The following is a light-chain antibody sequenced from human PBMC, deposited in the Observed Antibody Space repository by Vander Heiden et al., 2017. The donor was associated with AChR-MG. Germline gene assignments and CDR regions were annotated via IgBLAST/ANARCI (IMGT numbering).Light chain of an antibody. Sequence: DIQMTQSPSSLSASVGDRVTITCRASQDMSIFLAWYQQRPGNVPKLLIYAASTLQSGVPSRFSGSGSGTDFTLTISGLQPEDVATYYCQKYNSAFRTFGQGTKVEI. V-gene: IGKV1-27*01. CDR3: QKYNSAFRT. CDR2: AAS. J-gene: IGKJ1*01. CDR1: QDMSIF.